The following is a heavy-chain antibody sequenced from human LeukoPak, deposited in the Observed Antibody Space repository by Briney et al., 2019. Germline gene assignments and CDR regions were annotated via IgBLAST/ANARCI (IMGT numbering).Heavy chain of an antibody. Sequence: SETLSLTCTVSGYSISSGYYWGWIRQPPGKGLEWIGSFYHSGSTYYNPSLKSRVTISVDTSKNQFSLKLSSVTAADTAVYYCARSTVTRYYYYMDVWGKGTTVTVSS. D-gene: IGHD4-17*01. CDR3: ARSTVTRYYYYMDV. V-gene: IGHV4-38-2*02. CDR2: FYHSGST. CDR1: GYSISSGYY. J-gene: IGHJ6*03.